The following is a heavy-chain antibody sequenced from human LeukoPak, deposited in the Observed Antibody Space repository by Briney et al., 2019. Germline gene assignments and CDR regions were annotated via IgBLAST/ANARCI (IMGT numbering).Heavy chain of an antibody. D-gene: IGHD6-19*01. J-gene: IGHJ6*03. CDR3: ARRAVDNSYYYYMDV. CDR1: GYTFINYG. Sequence: ASVKVSCKASGYTFINYGISWVRQAPGQGLEWMGWMNPKSGNTGYAQKFQGRVTMTRNTSISTAYMEVSSLRYEDTAVYYCARRAVDNSYYYYMDVWGKGTTVTVSS. V-gene: IGHV1-8*02. CDR2: MNPKSGNT.